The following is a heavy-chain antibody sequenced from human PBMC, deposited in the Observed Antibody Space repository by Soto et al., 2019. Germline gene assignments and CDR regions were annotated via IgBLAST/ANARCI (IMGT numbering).Heavy chain of an antibody. CDR2: IYDSGRT. CDR3: ARVWRRELWSAYSDY. Sequence: SDTLSLTCTVSGGSISSGNFYWSWIRQPPGKVLEWIGYIYDSGRTYYNPSLKSRVTVPVDTSKNQFSLKLRSVTAADTAVYYCARVWRRELWSAYSDYWGQGTLVTVS. D-gene: IGHD3-3*01. J-gene: IGHJ4*02. V-gene: IGHV4-30-4*02. CDR1: GGSISSGNFY.